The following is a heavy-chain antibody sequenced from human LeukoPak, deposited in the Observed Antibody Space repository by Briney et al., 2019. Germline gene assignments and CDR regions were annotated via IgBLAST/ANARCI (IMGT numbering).Heavy chain of an antibody. CDR3: ARDMLAVPSNWFDP. V-gene: IGHV1-46*01. CDR2: INPSGGGT. D-gene: IGHD2-8*01. J-gene: IGHJ5*02. CDR1: GYTFTSYY. Sequence: ASVRVSCKASGYTFTSYYIHWVRQAPGQGLEWMGVINPSGGGTSYAQKFQGRVAMTRDTSTSTVYMDLRSLRSEDTAVYFCARDMLAVPSNWFDPWGQGTLVTVSS.